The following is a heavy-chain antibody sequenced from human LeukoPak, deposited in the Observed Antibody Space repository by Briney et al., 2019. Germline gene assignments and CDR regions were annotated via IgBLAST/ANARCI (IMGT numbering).Heavy chain of an antibody. CDR3: ARETLGCGGDCYDY. D-gene: IGHD2-21*02. CDR2: LSSSGSAI. V-gene: IGHV3-48*03. CDR1: GFSFSTYE. J-gene: IGHJ4*02. Sequence: GGSLRLSCTTSGFSFSTYEFNWVRQAPGKGLEWVAYLSSSGSAIYYADSVRGRFSVSRDDAKNSLYLQMNSLRAEDTAVYYCARETLGCGGDCYDYWGQGTLVTVSS.